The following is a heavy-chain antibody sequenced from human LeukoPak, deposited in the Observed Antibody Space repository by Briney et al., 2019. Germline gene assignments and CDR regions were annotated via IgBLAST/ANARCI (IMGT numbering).Heavy chain of an antibody. CDR2: INPSGGST. D-gene: IGHD6-19*01. V-gene: IGHV1-46*01. Sequence: ASVKVSCKASGYTFTSYYMHWVRQAPGQGLEWMGIINPSGGSTSYAQKFRGRVTMTRDTSTSTVYMELSSLRSEDTAVYYCAREGSSGWTFDYWGRGTLVTVSS. CDR3: AREGSSGWTFDY. J-gene: IGHJ4*02. CDR1: GYTFTSYY.